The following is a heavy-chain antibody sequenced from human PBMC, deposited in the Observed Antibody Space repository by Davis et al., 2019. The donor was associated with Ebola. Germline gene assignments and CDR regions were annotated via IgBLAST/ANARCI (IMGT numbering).Heavy chain of an antibody. CDR1: GFTFGDYA. Sequence: GESLKISCAASGFTFGDYAMHWVRQAPGQGLEWMGMINPNDGRTIYAQKFQGRVTVTRDTSTTTVYMDLSSLRSEDTALYYCTTPGGQDSGYDVFDIWGQGTMVTVSS. D-gene: IGHD5-12*01. J-gene: IGHJ3*02. V-gene: IGHV1-46*03. CDR3: TTPGGQDSGYDVFDI. CDR2: INPNDGRT.